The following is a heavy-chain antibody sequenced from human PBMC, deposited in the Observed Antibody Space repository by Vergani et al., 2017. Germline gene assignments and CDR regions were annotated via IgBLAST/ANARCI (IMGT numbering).Heavy chain of an antibody. CDR3: ATGIAAAGYYSYGMDV. J-gene: IGHJ6*02. Sequence: EVQLVESGGGLVKPGGSLRLSCAASGFTFSSYSMNWVRQAPGKGLEWVSSISSSSSYIYYADSVKGRFTISRDNSKNTLYLQMNSLRAEDTAVYYCATGIAAAGYYSYGMDVWGQGTTVTVSS. CDR2: ISSSSSYI. D-gene: IGHD6-13*01. V-gene: IGHV3-21*04. CDR1: GFTFSSYS.